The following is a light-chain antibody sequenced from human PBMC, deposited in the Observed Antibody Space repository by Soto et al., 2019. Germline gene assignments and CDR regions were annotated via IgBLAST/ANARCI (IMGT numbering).Light chain of an antibody. CDR3: SSYAASNNFYFV. CDR1: SGSVSTSYY. Sequence: QAVVTQEPSFSVSPGGTVTLTCGLSSGSVSTSYYPSWYQQTPGQAPRTLIYSTNTRSSGVPDRFSGSILGNKAALTITGAQADDESDYYCSSYAASNNFYFVFGGGTQLTVL. J-gene: IGLJ3*02. V-gene: IGLV8-61*01. CDR2: STN.